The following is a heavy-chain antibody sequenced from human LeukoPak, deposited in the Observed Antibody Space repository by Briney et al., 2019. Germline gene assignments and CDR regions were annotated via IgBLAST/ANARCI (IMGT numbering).Heavy chain of an antibody. Sequence: ASVKVSCKASGYTFTGYYMHWVRQAPGQGLEWMGWINPNSGGTNYAQKFQGRVTMTRDTSISTAYMELSRLRSDDTAVYYCARVNLAYCGGDCYSSDYWGQGTLVTVSS. J-gene: IGHJ4*02. D-gene: IGHD2-21*02. CDR3: ARVNLAYCGGDCYSSDY. CDR1: GYTFTGYY. V-gene: IGHV1-2*02. CDR2: INPNSGGT.